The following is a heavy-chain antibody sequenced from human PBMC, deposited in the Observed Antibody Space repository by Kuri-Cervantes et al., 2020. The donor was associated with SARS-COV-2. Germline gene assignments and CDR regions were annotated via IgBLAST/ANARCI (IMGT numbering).Heavy chain of an antibody. J-gene: IGHJ5*02. Sequence: ASVKVSCKASGYTFTSYGISWVRQAPGQGLEWMGWINPNSGGTNYAQKFQGRVTMTRDTSISTAYMELSRLRSDDTAVYYCARGHRITGTTGCWFDPWGQGTLVTVSS. CDR1: GYTFTSYG. CDR3: ARGHRITGTTGCWFDP. D-gene: IGHD1-7*01. CDR2: INPNSGGT. V-gene: IGHV1-2*02.